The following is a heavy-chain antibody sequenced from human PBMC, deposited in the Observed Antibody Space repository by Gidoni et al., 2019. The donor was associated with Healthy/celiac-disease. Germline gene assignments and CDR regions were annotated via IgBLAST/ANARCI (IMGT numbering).Heavy chain of an antibody. J-gene: IGHJ4*02. CDR1: GFTFISYG. CDR2: ISYDGSNK. Sequence: GFTFISYGMHWVRQALGKGLEWVAVISYDGSNKYYADSVKVRFTISRDNSKNTLYLQMNSVRAEDTAVYYCAKDYGGGESSYYFDYWGQGTLVTVSS. CDR3: AKDYGGGESSYYFDY. V-gene: IGHV3-30*18. D-gene: IGHD3-10*01.